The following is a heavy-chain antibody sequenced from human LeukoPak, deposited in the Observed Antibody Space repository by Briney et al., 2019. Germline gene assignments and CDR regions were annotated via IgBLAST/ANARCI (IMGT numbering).Heavy chain of an antibody. CDR2: INHSGST. Sequence: SETLSLTCAVYGGSFSGYYWSWIRQPPGKGLEWIGEINHSGSTNYNPSLKSRVTISVDTSKNQFSLKLSSVTAADTAVYYCASRTHYDFWGGYYYMDVWGKGTTVTVSS. CDR3: ASRTHYDFWGGYYYMDV. CDR1: GGSFSGYY. D-gene: IGHD3-3*01. J-gene: IGHJ6*03. V-gene: IGHV4-34*01.